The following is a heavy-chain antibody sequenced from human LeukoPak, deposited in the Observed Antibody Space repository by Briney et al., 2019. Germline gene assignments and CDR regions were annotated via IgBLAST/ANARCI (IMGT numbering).Heavy chain of an antibody. Sequence: PSETLSLTCTVSGGSISGYYWTWIRQPPGKGLEWIGYIYYSGTTYYNPSLKSRVTISVDASKNHFSLNLSSVGAADTAVYYCARDEPAGANFWGQGILVTVSS. CDR2: IYYSGTT. D-gene: IGHD4/OR15-4a*01. CDR1: GGSISGYY. CDR3: ARDEPAGANF. V-gene: IGHV4-59*01. J-gene: IGHJ4*02.